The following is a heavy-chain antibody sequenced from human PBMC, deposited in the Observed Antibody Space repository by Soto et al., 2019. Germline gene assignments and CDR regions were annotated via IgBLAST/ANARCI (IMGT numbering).Heavy chain of an antibody. Sequence: PSETLSLTCTVSGGPISTGSHYWGWIRQPPGKGLEWIGSINYSGSTYSNPSLQSRLTISVDTSKNEFSLRLSSVTAADTAVYYCARHGYCGGDCYLLYYYYGLDVWGQGTTVTVSS. J-gene: IGHJ6*02. CDR1: GGPISTGSHY. V-gene: IGHV4-39*01. CDR2: INYSGST. D-gene: IGHD2-21*02. CDR3: ARHGYCGGDCYLLYYYYGLDV.